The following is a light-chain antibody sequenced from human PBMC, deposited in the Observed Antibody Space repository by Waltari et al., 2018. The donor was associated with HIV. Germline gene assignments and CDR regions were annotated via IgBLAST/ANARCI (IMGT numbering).Light chain of an antibody. CDR2: EVS. CDR3: SSFTTTSTLL. Sequence: QSALTQPASVSGSPGQSLTVSCPATSSHVGAYNSASWYQQTPGPAPKLVIYEVSYRPSGISNRFSGSKSGNTASLTISGLQTEDEADYYCSSFTTTSTLLFGGGTKVTVL. J-gene: IGLJ2*01. CDR1: SSHVGAYNS. V-gene: IGLV2-14*01.